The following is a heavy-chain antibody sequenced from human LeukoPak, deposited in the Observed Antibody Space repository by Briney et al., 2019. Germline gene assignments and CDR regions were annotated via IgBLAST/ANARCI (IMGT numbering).Heavy chain of an antibody. CDR3: ARGSYCSSTSRYAGEPIYYYYYGMDV. CDR2: IYHSGST. D-gene: IGHD2-2*01. Sequence: SETLSLTCAVSGGSISSGGYSWSWTRQPPGKGLEWIGYIYHSGSTYYNPSLKSRVTISVDRSKNQLSLKLSSVTAADTAVYYCARGSYCSSTSRYAGEPIYYYYYGMDVWGKGTTVTVSS. V-gene: IGHV4-30-2*01. CDR1: GGSISSGGYS. J-gene: IGHJ6*04.